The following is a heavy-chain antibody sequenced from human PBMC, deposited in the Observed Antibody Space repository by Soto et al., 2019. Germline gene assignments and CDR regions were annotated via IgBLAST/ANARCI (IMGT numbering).Heavy chain of an antibody. CDR1: GFTFSSYG. Sequence: GSLRLSCAASGFTFSSYGMHWVRQAPGKGLEWVAVIWYDGSNKYYADSVKGRFTISRDNSKNTLYLQMNSLRAEDTAVYYCAKLQRIAVAGRDDYWGQGTLVTVSS. D-gene: IGHD6-19*01. J-gene: IGHJ4*02. V-gene: IGHV3-33*06. CDR2: IWYDGSNK. CDR3: AKLQRIAVAGRDDY.